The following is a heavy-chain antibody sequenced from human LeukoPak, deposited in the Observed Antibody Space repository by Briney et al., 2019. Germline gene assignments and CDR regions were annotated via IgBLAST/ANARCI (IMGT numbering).Heavy chain of an antibody. V-gene: IGHV1-18*01. CDR1: GYTFTNYG. CDR2: IRVYNGDT. D-gene: IGHD1-14*01. CDR3: ARAPTTYNNAWGGY. Sequence: GASVKVSCKASGYTFTNYGITWVRQAPGQGPEWMGWIRVYNGDTNYAQTLQDRLTMTTDTSTSTAYMELRSLRSDDTAVYYCARAPTTYNNAWGGYWGQGTLVAVSS. J-gene: IGHJ4*02.